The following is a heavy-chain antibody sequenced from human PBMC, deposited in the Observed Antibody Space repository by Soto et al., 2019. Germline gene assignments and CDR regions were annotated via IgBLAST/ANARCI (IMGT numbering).Heavy chain of an antibody. CDR3: ARRRRVRYSSGWHDYYYYGMDV. Sequence: SVKVSCKASGGTFSSYAISWVRQAPGQGLEWMGRIIPIFGTANYAQKFQGRVTITADKSTSTAYMELSSLRSEDTAVYYCARRRRVRYSSGWHDYYYYGMDVWGQGTTVTVSS. CDR2: IIPIFGTA. D-gene: IGHD6-19*01. V-gene: IGHV1-69*06. J-gene: IGHJ6*02. CDR1: GGTFSSYA.